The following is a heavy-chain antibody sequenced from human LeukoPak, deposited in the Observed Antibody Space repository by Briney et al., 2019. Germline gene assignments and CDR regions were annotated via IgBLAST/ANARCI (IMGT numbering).Heavy chain of an antibody. J-gene: IGHJ4*02. CDR3: ARLIHGSGSYQSVY. CDR1: GYTFTGYY. D-gene: IGHD3-10*01. V-gene: IGHV1-2*02. Sequence: ASVKVSCKASGYTFTGYYMHWVRQAPGQGLEWTGWINPNSGGTNYAQKFQGRVTMTRDTSISTAYMELSRLRSDDTAVYYCARLIHGSGSYQSVYWGQGTLVTVSS. CDR2: INPNSGGT.